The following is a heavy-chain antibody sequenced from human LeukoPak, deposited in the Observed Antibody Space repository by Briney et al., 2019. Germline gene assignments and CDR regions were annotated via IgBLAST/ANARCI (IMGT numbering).Heavy chain of an antibody. CDR2: ISGSGDST. Sequence: GGSQRLSCVASGFTFSSYAMSWVRQAPGKGLEWVSGISGSGDSTYYADSVKGRFTISRDNSRHTLYLQMNSLRAEDTAVYYCAKARWELLVDLDYWGQGTLVTVSS. V-gene: IGHV3-23*01. CDR3: AKARWELLVDLDY. CDR1: GFTFSSYA. D-gene: IGHD1-26*01. J-gene: IGHJ4*02.